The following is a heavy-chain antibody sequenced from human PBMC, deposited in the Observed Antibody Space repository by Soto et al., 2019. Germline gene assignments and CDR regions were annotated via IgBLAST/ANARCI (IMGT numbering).Heavy chain of an antibody. CDR1: DGSISSSNYY. CDR2: VSYTGGT. J-gene: IGHJ4*02. CDR3: ARGHGGITVFGAPGHFDY. Sequence: PSETLSLTCTVSDGSISSSNYYWGWIRQPPGKGLEWIGSVSYTGGTYYNPSLKSRVTISVDTSNNQFSLKLSSVSAADTAVYYCARGHGGITVFGAPGHFDYWGQGTLVTVSS. D-gene: IGHD3-3*01. V-gene: IGHV4-39*01.